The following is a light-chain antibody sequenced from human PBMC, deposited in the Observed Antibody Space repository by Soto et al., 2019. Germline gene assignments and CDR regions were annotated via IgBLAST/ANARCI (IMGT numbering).Light chain of an antibody. Sequence: EIVMTQSPATLSVSPGQRATLSCRASQGVSSNLAWYQQKPGQAPRLFIYGASNRATGIPDRFSGSGSGTDFTLTISRLEPEDFAVYYCQQYGSSGTFGQGTKVDIK. V-gene: IGKV3-20*01. J-gene: IGKJ1*01. CDR1: QGVSSN. CDR3: QQYGSSGT. CDR2: GAS.